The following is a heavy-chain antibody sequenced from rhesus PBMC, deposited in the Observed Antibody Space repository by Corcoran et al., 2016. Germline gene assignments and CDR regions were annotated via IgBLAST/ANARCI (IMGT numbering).Heavy chain of an antibody. CDR2: INGNSGST. Sequence: QVQLQESGPGLGKPSETLSRTFPVSGASIRSYCWIWIRPPPWTVLWSTGEINGNSGSTNYKPALKRRVTISMDTSKNQVSLKLSSVTAADTAVYYCAIAPWDCSGTDCYGLDSWGQGVVVTVSS. D-gene: IGHD2-15*01. CDR3: AIAPWDCSGTDCYGLDS. V-gene: IGHV4-80*01. J-gene: IGHJ6*01. CDR1: GASIRSYC.